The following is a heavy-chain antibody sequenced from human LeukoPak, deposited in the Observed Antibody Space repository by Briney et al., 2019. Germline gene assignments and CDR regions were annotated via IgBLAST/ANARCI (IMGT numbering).Heavy chain of an antibody. Sequence: SETLSLTCSVSGGSISSYYWNWIRQSPGKGLEWIGYVYYSGNTNYNPSLKSRVTISVDTSKNQFSLMLTSVTAADTALYYCARDLSGGYDSWGSAALAYWGQGILVTVSS. V-gene: IGHV4-59*01. J-gene: IGHJ4*02. CDR2: VYYSGNT. CDR1: GGSISSYY. CDR3: ARDLSGGYDSWGSAALAY. D-gene: IGHD5-12*01.